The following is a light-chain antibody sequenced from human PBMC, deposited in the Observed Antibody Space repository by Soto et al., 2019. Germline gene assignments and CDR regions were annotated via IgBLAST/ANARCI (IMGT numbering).Light chain of an antibody. CDR3: GSYTSSTSWV. CDR2: EVN. Sequence: QSVLTQPASVSGSPGQSITISCTGTSSDIGNYDYVSWYQQHPGKAPKLIIFEVNNRPSGISNRFSGSKSGNTASLTISELQAEDEADFYCGSYTSSTSWVFGGGTKVTVL. J-gene: IGLJ3*02. CDR1: SSDIGNYDY. V-gene: IGLV2-14*01.